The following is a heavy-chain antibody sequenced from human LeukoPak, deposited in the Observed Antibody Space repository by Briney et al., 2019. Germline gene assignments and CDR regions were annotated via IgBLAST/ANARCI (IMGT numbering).Heavy chain of an antibody. V-gene: IGHV1-69*04. CDR3: ARGYCSGGSCTDAFDI. CDR2: IIPILGIA. D-gene: IGHD2-15*01. Sequence: ASVKVSCKASGGTFSSYAINWVRQAPGQGLEWMGRIIPILGIANYAQKFQGRVTITADKSTSTAYMELSSLRSEDTAVYYCARGYCSGGSCTDAFDIWGQGTMVTVSS. CDR1: GGTFSSYA. J-gene: IGHJ3*02.